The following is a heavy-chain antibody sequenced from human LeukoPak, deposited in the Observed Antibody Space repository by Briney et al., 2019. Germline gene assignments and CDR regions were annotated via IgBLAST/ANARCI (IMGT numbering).Heavy chain of an antibody. J-gene: IGHJ3*02. CDR2: INPNSGGT. Sequence: GASVKVSCKASGYTLTGYYMHWVRQAPGQGLEWMGWINPNSGGTNYAQKFQGRVTMTRDTSISTAYMELSRLRSDDTAVYYCARVGFGELRDAFDIWGQGTTVTVSS. V-gene: IGHV1-2*02. CDR3: ARVGFGELRDAFDI. D-gene: IGHD3-10*01. CDR1: GYTLTGYY.